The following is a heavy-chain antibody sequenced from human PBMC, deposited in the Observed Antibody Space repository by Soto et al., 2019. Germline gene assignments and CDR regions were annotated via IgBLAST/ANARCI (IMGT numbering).Heavy chain of an antibody. V-gene: IGHV3-30*18. Sequence: GGSLRLSCEASGFAFSSYAMHWVRQAPGKGLEWVGVISYDGNYIYYADSVKGRFTISRDNSKNTLYVQVNSLRPEDTAVYYCAKGILSATIGPYAMDVWGQGTTVTV. CDR2: ISYDGNYI. D-gene: IGHD3-16*01. CDR1: GFAFSSYA. J-gene: IGHJ6*02. CDR3: AKGILSATIGPYAMDV.